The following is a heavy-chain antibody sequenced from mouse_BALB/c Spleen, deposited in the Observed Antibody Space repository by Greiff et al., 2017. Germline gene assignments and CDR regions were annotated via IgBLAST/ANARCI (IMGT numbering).Heavy chain of an antibody. V-gene: IGHV1-9*01. CDR2: ILPGSGST. CDR3: ARMGGHYGSSYPYAMDY. J-gene: IGHJ4*01. Sequence: QVQLQQSGAELMKPGASVKISCKATGYTFSSYWIEWVKQRPGHGLEWIGEILPGSGSTNYNEKFKGKATFTADKSSNTAYMQLSSLTSEDSAVYYCARMGGHYGSSYPYAMDYWGQGTSVTVSS. CDR1: GYTFSSYW. D-gene: IGHD1-1*01.